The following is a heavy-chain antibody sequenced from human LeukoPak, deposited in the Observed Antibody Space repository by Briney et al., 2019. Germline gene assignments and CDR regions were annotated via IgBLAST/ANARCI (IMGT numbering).Heavy chain of an antibody. CDR3: AKDLQGYYYGSGSYFNY. V-gene: IGHV3-23*01. CDR1: GFTFSSYG. D-gene: IGHD3-10*01. J-gene: IGHJ4*02. CDR2: ISGSGGST. Sequence: SGGSLRLSCAASGFTFSSYGMSWVRQAPGKGLEWVSAISGSGGSTYYADSVKGRFTISRDNSKNTLYPQMNSLRAEDTAVYYCAKDLQGYYYGSGSYFNYWGQGTLVTVSS.